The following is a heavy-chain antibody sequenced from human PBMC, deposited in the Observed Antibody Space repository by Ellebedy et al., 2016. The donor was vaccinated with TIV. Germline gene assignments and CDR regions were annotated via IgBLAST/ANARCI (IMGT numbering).Heavy chain of an antibody. V-gene: IGHV3-64D*06. J-gene: IGHJ3*01. CDR2: ITTGGST. CDR3: VKDDYFGSGNFFNV. D-gene: IGHD3-10*01. Sequence: GESLKISCSASGFTFNHFALGWVRQAPGKGLDYVSTITTGGSTYYADSVKGRFTISRDNSKSTLYLQLTSLRPEDTALYYCVKDDYFGSGNFFNVWGQGTLVTVSS. CDR1: GFTFNHFA.